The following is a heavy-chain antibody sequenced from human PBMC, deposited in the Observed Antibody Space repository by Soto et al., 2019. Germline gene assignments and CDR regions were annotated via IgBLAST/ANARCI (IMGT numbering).Heavy chain of an antibody. CDR3: ARKTDSIPSGGDV. D-gene: IGHD3-10*01. CDR2: IYSGGDT. J-gene: IGHJ6*04. V-gene: IGHV3-53*04. CDR1: GFAVRHNY. Sequence: EVQLVESGGGLVQPGGSLRLSCTASGFAVRHNYMTWVRQAPGKGLEWVSLIYSGGDTAYADSVKGRFTISRHTSQNTLYLQINSLRAVDTAVYYCARKTDSIPSGGDVWGKGTAVTVSS.